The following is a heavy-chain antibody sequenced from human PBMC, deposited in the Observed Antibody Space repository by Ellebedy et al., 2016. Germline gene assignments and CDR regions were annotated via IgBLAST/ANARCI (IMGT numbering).Heavy chain of an antibody. CDR1: GFTFSNAW. CDR2: IKSKTDGGTT. Sequence: GESLKISCAASGFTFSNAWMSWVRQAPGKGLEWVGRIKSKTDGGTTDYAAPVKGRFTISRDDSKNTLYLQMNSLKTEDTAVYYCTTQQIEYNWNDVGVDYWGQGTLVTVSS. CDR3: TTQQIEYNWNDVGVDY. J-gene: IGHJ4*02. D-gene: IGHD1-20*01. V-gene: IGHV3-15*01.